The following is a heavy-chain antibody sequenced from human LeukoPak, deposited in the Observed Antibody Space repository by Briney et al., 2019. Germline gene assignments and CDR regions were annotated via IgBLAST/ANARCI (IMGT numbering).Heavy chain of an antibody. CDR3: ARGSSPFGGVITNFDY. J-gene: IGHJ4*02. D-gene: IGHD3-16*02. Sequence: GGSLRLSCAASGFTFSSYEMNWVRQAPGKGLEWVSYISSSGSTIYYADSVKGRFTISRDNAKNSLYLQMNSLRAEDTPVYYCARGSSPFGGVITNFDYWGQGTLVTVSS. CDR1: GFTFSSYE. V-gene: IGHV3-48*03. CDR2: ISSSGSTI.